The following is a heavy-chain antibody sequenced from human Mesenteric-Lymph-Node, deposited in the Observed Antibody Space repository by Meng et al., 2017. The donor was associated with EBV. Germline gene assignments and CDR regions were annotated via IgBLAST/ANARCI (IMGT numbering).Heavy chain of an antibody. D-gene: IGHD3-16*01. CDR1: GASFSDYY. Sequence: QVKLQQWGAGLLNPSETLSLTCAVYGASFSDYYWTWIRQPPGKGLEWIGEVNHGGATIYNPSLESRVTISIDTSKNQFSLKVTSVTAADTAVYFCATLGSFASSIDPWGQGTLVTVSS. CDR3: ATLGSFASSIDP. CDR2: VNHGGAT. V-gene: IGHV4-34*02. J-gene: IGHJ5*02.